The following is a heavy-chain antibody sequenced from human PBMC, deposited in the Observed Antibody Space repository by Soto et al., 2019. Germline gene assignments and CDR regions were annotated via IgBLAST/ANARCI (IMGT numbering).Heavy chain of an antibody. J-gene: IGHJ4*02. CDR3: AKDKGYCSSTSCYALDY. V-gene: IGHV3-9*01. CDR2: ISWNSGSI. CDR1: GFTFDDYA. D-gene: IGHD2-2*01. Sequence: PGGSLRLSCAASGFTFDDYAMHWVRQAPGKGLEWVSGISWNSGSIGYADSVKGRFTISRDNAKNSLYLQMNSLRAEDTALYYCAKDKGYCSSTSCYALDYWGQGTLVTVSS.